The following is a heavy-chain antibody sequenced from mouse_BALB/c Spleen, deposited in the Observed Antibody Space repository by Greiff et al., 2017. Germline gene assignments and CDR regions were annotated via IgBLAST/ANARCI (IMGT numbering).Heavy chain of an antibody. Sequence: EVHLVESGGGLVQPGGSLKLSCAASGFTFSSYTMSWVRQTPEKRLEWVAYISNGGGSTYYPDTVKGRFTISRDNAKNTLYLQMSSLKSEDTAMYYCARDDYGPFAYWGQGTLVTVSA. CDR3: ARDDYGPFAY. J-gene: IGHJ3*01. CDR2: ISNGGGST. D-gene: IGHD2-4*01. CDR1: GFTFSSYT. V-gene: IGHV5-12-2*01.